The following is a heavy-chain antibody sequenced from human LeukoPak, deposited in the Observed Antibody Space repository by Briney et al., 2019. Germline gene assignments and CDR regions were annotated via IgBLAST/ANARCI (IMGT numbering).Heavy chain of an antibody. J-gene: IGHJ4*02. Sequence: GASVTVSYKASGYTFTDYYIHWVRQAPGQGLEWMGWINPSNGGTNFAQEFQGRVTMTRDTSISTAYMELSRLTSDDTAVYYCARVGYFGSGSYCPYWGQGTLVTVSS. CDR3: ARVGYFGSGSYCPY. CDR2: INPSNGGT. CDR1: GYTFTDYY. D-gene: IGHD3-10*01. V-gene: IGHV1-2*02.